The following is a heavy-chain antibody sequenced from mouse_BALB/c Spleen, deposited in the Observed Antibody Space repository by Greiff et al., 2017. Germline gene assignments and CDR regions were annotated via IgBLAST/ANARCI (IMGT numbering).Heavy chain of an antibody. Sequence: LQQPGSELVRPGASVKLSCKASGYTFTSYWMHWVKQRPGQGLEWIGNIYPGSGSTNYDEKFKSKATLTVDTSSSTAYMQLSSLTSEDSAVYYCARGPELSDYWGQGTTLTVSS. V-gene: IGHV1S22*01. CDR2: IYPGSGST. D-gene: IGHD4-1*01. CDR1: GYTFTSYW. J-gene: IGHJ2*01. CDR3: ARGPELSDY.